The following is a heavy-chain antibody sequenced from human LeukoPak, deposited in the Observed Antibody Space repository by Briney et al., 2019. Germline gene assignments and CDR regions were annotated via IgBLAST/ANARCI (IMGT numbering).Heavy chain of an antibody. J-gene: IGHJ4*02. Sequence: PGGSLRLSCVASGFTFSPWWMTWVRRAPGKGLEWVANIKQDESEKYYVDSVKGRFTISRDNAKSSLYLQMNSLRAEDTAVYYCARGGYSSSWYWMYWGQGTLVTVSS. CDR1: GFTFSPWW. V-gene: IGHV3-7*01. CDR3: ARGGYSSSWYWMY. D-gene: IGHD6-13*01. CDR2: IKQDESEK.